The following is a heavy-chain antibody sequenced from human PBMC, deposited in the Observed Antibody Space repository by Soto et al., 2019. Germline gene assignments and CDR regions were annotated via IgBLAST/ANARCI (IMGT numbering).Heavy chain of an antibody. CDR3: ARVKVGGRDLDYFDY. Sequence: VQLQESGPGLVKPSQTLSLSCTVSGASISSDNYRWSWIRQPPGKGLEWIGYIDYSASTYYNPSLKSRVTISLDTSESQFSLNLSSVTAADTAVYYCARVKVGGRDLDYFDYWGQGTLVTVSS. V-gene: IGHV4-30-4*01. CDR1: GASISSDNYR. D-gene: IGHD2-15*01. J-gene: IGHJ4*02. CDR2: IDYSAST.